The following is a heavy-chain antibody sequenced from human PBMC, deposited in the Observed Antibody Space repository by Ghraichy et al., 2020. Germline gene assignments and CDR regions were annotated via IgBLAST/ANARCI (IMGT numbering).Heavy chain of an antibody. CDR3: ARDYVSSSWYGDY. Sequence: GGSLRLSCAASGFTFSSYSMNWVRQAPGKGLEWVSSISSSSSYIYYADSVKGRFTISRDNAKNSLYLQMNSLRAEDTAVYYCARDYVSSSWYGDYWGQGTLVTVSS. CDR1: GFTFSSYS. D-gene: IGHD6-13*01. CDR2: ISSSSSYI. J-gene: IGHJ4*02. V-gene: IGHV3-21*01.